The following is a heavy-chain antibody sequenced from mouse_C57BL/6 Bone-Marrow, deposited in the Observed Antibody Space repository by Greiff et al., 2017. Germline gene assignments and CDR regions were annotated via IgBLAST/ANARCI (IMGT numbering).Heavy chain of an antibody. CDR2: LDPEDGET. J-gene: IGHJ2*01. CDR1: GFNIKDYY. V-gene: IGHV14-2*01. D-gene: IGHD1-1*01. CDR3: TRSHVYYGTNY. Sequence: EVQLQQPGAELVKPGASVKLSCTASGFNIKDYYIHWVKQRTEQGLEWIGRLDPEDGETKYAPKFQDKATITADTSSKAANLQLSSLTAEDSAVYYCTRSHVYYGTNYEGRGTTLTVSS.